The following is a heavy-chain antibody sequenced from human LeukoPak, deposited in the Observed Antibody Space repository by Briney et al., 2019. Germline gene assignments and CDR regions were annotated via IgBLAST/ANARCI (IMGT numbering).Heavy chain of an antibody. V-gene: IGHV1-8*01. J-gene: IGHJ4*02. Sequence: GASVKVSCKASGYTFTNYDINWVRQATGQGLDWMGWMNPNNGNAGYAQKFQDKVTMTRDTSISTAYMELSSLRSEDTAIYYCARGAWYNSAYTALHYFDYWGQGTLVTVSS. CDR3: ARGAWYNSAYTALHYFDY. CDR2: MNPNNGNA. CDR1: GYTFTNYD. D-gene: IGHD6-19*01.